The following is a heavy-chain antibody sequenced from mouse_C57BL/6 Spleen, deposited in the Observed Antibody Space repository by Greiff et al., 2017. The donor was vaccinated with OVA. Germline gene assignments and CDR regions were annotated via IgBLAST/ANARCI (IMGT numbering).Heavy chain of an antibody. V-gene: IGHV5-9-1*02. J-gene: IGHJ2*01. D-gene: IGHD1-1*01. CDR3: TREGITTVPYYFDY. CDR2: ISSGGDYI. Sequence: DVMLVESGEGLVKPGGSLKLSCAASGFTFSSYAMSWVRQTPEKRLEWVAYISSGGDYIYYADTVKGRFTISRDNARNTLYLQMSSLKSEDTAMYYCTREGITTVPYYFDYWGQGTTLTVSS. CDR1: GFTFSSYA.